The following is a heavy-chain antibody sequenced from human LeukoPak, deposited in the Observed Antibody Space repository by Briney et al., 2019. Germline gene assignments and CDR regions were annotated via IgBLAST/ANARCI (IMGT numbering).Heavy chain of an antibody. CDR1: GSSFISYW. V-gene: IGHV5-51*01. CDR2: IYPGDSDT. D-gene: IGHD1-26*01. J-gene: IGHJ1*01. CDR3: ATWGLLHLAVAGFQH. Sequence: GESLKISCKGSGSSFISYWIGWVRQLPGKGLEWMGIIYPGDSDTRYSPSFQGQVTISADKSISTAYLQWSSLKASDTAMYYCATWGLLHLAVAGFQHWGQGTLVTVSS.